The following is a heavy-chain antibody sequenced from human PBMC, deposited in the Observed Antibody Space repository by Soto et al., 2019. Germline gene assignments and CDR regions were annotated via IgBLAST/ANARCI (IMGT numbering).Heavy chain of an antibody. Sequence: GGSLRLSCAASGFTFSDYYMSWIRQAPGKGLEWVSYISSSGSTIYYADSVKGRFTISRDNAKNSLYLQMNSLRAEDTAVYYCASDPQHSSGWYRGPPPQLLDYWGQGTLVTVSS. D-gene: IGHD6-19*01. CDR1: GFTFSDYY. V-gene: IGHV3-11*01. CDR2: ISSSGSTI. J-gene: IGHJ4*02. CDR3: ASDPQHSSGWYRGPPPQLLDY.